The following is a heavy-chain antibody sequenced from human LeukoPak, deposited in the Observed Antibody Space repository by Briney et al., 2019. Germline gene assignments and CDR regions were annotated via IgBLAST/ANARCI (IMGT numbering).Heavy chain of an antibody. CDR2: ISAYNGNT. V-gene: IGHV1-18*01. Sequence: ASVKVSCKAFGYTFTSYGISWVRQAPGQGLEWMGWISAYNGNTNYAQKLQGRVTMTTDTSTSTAYMELRSLRSDDTAVYYCARDPQRYSGSYYGMDNWFDPWGQGTLVTVSS. D-gene: IGHD1-26*01. CDR3: ARDPQRYSGSYYGMDNWFDP. J-gene: IGHJ5*02. CDR1: GYTFTSYG.